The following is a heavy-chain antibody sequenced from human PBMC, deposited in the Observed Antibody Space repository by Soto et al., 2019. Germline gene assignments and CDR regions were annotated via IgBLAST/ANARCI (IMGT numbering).Heavy chain of an antibody. V-gene: IGHV1-69*06. CDR2: IIPIFGTA. D-gene: IGHD2-2*01. CDR3: ASSGDVVVPAAISLSGYYGMDV. CDR1: GGTFSSYA. J-gene: IGHJ6*02. Sequence: ASVKVSCKASGGTFSSYAISWVRQAPGQGLEWMGGIIPIFGTANYAQKFQGRVTITADKSTSTAYMELSSLRSEDTAVYYCASSGDVVVPAAISLSGYYGMDVWGQGTTVTVSS.